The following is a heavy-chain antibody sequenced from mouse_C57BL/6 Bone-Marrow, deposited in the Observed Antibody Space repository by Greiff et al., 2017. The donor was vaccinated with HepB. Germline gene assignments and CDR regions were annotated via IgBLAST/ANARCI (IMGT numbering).Heavy chain of an antibody. J-gene: IGHJ4*01. CDR1: EYEFPSHD. CDR2: INSDGGST. CDR3: ASINYFYAMDY. V-gene: IGHV5-2*01. D-gene: IGHD2-1*01. Sequence: EVKVVESGGGLVQPGESLKLSCESNEYEFPSHDMSWVRKTPEKRLELVAAINSDGGSTYYPDTMERRFIISRDNTKKTLDLQMSSLRSEDTALYYCASINYFYAMDYWGQGTSVTVSS.